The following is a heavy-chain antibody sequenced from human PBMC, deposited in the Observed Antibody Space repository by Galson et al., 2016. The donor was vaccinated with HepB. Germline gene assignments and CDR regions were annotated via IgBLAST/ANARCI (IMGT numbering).Heavy chain of an antibody. J-gene: IGHJ4*02. D-gene: IGHD3-9*01. CDR1: GDSITSNSFS. CDR3: ARNVLRYFDWSKHFDY. V-gene: IGHV4-39*01. CDR2: IDGSGNT. Sequence: ETLSLTCTVTGDSITSNSFSWGWIRQSPGKGLEWIGNIDGSGNTYYNPSLKTRVTISVDTSKTQFSLRLTSVPAADTAVYYCARNVLRYFDWSKHFDYWGQGTRVTVSP.